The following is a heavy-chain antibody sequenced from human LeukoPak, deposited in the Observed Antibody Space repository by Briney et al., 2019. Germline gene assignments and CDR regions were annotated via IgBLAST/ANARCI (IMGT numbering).Heavy chain of an antibody. Sequence: SVKVSCKASGGTFSSYAISWVRQAPGQGLEWMGGIIPIFGTANYAQKFQGRVTITADESTSTAYMELSSLRSEDTAVYYCAAGDWGYCSSTSCYRGFDYWGQGTLVTVSS. V-gene: IGHV1-69*13. CDR1: GGTFSSYA. D-gene: IGHD2-2*01. J-gene: IGHJ4*02. CDR3: AAGDWGYCSSTSCYRGFDY. CDR2: IIPIFGTA.